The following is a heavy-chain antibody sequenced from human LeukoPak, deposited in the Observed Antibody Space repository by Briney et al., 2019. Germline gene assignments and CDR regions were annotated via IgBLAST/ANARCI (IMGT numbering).Heavy chain of an antibody. CDR3: AKEAGNGWSYFDY. J-gene: IGHJ4*02. CDR1: GFTFDAFG. Sequence: PGGSLRLSCAASGFTFDAFGMTWVRQAPGKGLEWVSAIRGDAGSTGYADSVKGRFTISRDNSKKTVFLQMISLRAEDTAVYHCAKEAGNGWSYFDYWGQGTLVTVSS. CDR2: IRGDAGST. D-gene: IGHD6-19*01. V-gene: IGHV3-20*01.